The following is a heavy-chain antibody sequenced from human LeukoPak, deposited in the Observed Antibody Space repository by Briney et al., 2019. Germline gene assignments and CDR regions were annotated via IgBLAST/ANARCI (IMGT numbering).Heavy chain of an antibody. Sequence: PGGSLRLSCAASEFTFSSYSMNWVRQAPGKGLEWVSYISTKNSTIYYADSVKGRFTISRDNAKNSLYLQMNSLRAEDTAVYYCARSYTSGRGAFDYWGQGTLVTVSS. CDR1: EFTFSSYS. CDR2: ISTKNSTI. CDR3: ARSYTSGRGAFDY. J-gene: IGHJ4*02. D-gene: IGHD3-10*01. V-gene: IGHV3-48*04.